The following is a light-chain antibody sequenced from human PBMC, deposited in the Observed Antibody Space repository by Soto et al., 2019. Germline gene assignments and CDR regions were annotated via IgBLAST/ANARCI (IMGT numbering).Light chain of an antibody. CDR2: DVS. Sequence: QSALTQPGSVSGSPGQSVTISCTGTSSDVGGYNYVSWYQQHPGKAPKLMIYDVSKRPSGVPDRFSGSKSGNTASLTISGLQAEDEAEYYCCSYAGSYTFVVFGGGTKLTVL. V-gene: IGLV2-11*01. CDR3: CSYAGSYTFVV. J-gene: IGLJ2*01. CDR1: SSDVGGYNY.